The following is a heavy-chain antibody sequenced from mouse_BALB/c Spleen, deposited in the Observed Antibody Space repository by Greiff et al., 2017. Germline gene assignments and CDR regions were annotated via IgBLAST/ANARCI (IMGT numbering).Heavy chain of an antibody. V-gene: IGHV8-12*01. D-gene: IGHD2-10*02. Sequence: QVTLKESGPGILQPSQTLSLTCSFSGFSLSTSGMGVSWIRQPSGKGLEWLAHIYWDDDKRYNPSLKSRLTISKDTSRNQVFLKITSVDTADTATYYCARYGNSTWFAYWGQGTLVTVSA. CDR3: ARYGNSTWFAY. CDR2: IYWDDDK. CDR1: GFSLSTSGMG. J-gene: IGHJ3*01.